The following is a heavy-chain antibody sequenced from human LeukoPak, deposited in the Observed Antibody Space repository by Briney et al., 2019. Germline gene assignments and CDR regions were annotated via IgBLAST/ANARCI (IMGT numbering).Heavy chain of an antibody. CDR1: GGSINRDNW. D-gene: IGHD3-22*01. CDR2: VYYTGNT. Sequence: TSETLSLTCAVSGGSINRDNWWTWVRQPPGKGLEWIGEVYYTGNTHYNPSLQSRVTISVGKSKNQFSLDLSSVTAADTAVYYCARDWDGRDSDRSGYYPRWFDPWGQGTLVTVSS. J-gene: IGHJ5*02. CDR3: ARDWDGRDSDRSGYYPRWFDP. V-gene: IGHV4-4*02.